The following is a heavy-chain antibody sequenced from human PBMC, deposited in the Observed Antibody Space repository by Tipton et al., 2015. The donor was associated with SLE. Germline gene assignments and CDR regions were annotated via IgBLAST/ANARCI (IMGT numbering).Heavy chain of an antibody. D-gene: IGHD6-19*01. J-gene: IGHJ4*02. Sequence: RSLRLSCAASRFTFSSYAMHWVRQAPGKGLEWVALISYDGSKKYYADSVKGRFTISRDNSENTLYLQMNRLRAEDTAIYYCASDPIAVSGPGYYFDYWGQGTLVTVSS. CDR2: ISYDGSKK. V-gene: IGHV3-30*04. CDR3: ASDPIAVSGPGYYFDY. CDR1: RFTFSSYA.